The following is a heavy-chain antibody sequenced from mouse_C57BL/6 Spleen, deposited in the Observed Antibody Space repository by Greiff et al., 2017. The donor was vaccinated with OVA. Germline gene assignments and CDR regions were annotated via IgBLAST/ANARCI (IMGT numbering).Heavy chain of an antibody. Sequence: QVQLQQSGAELMKPGASVKLSCKATGYTFTGYWIEWVKQRPGHGLEWIGEILPGSGSTNYNEKFKGKATFTADTSSNTAYMQLSSLTTEDSAIYYCARRYDYDVGFADWGQGTLVTVSA. V-gene: IGHV1-9*01. CDR3: ARRYDYDVGFAD. J-gene: IGHJ3*01. CDR1: GYTFTGYW. D-gene: IGHD2-4*01. CDR2: ILPGSGST.